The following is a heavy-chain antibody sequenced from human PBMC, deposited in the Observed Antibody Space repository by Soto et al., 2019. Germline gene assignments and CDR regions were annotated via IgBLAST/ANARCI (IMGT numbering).Heavy chain of an antibody. J-gene: IGHJ4*02. Sequence: EVQLVESGGALVQPGGSLRLSCTASGFTFDDYAIHWVRQAPGKGLEWISGISWNGDATGYVDSVKGRFTISRDNAKNSLYLQMNSLRTEDTAMYFCANLPLYGSGFDCWGLGTLVTVAS. CDR3: ANLPLYGSGFDC. CDR1: GFTFDDYA. D-gene: IGHD3-10*01. V-gene: IGHV3-9*01. CDR2: ISWNGDAT.